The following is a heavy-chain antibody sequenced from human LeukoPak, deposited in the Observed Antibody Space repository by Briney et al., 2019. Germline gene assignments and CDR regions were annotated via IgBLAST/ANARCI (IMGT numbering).Heavy chain of an antibody. CDR1: GFTFNNYI. CDR3: ARDLPGRYYDSSGYLYYYYYGMDV. CDR2: ISFDERHK. D-gene: IGHD3-22*01. J-gene: IGHJ6*02. V-gene: IGHV3-30*04. Sequence: GGSLRLSFEVSGFTFNNYIMHWVRQSPGRGLEWVALISFDERHKYYADSVKGRFTISRDNSKNTLYLQMNSLRAEDTAVYYCARDLPGRYYDSSGYLYYYYYGMDVWGQGTTVTVSS.